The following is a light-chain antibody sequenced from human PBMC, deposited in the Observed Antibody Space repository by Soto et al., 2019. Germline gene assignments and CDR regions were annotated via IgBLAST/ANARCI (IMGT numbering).Light chain of an antibody. Sequence: QSMMTQPPSVSAAPGQKVTISCSGSSSNIGGNSVSWYQQLPGTAPKLLIYSNDQRPPGVPDRFSGSKSGTSASLAISGLQSEDEADYFCAVWDDSLNGWVFGGGTKLTVL. CDR3: AVWDDSLNGWV. V-gene: IGLV1-44*01. CDR2: SND. J-gene: IGLJ3*02. CDR1: SSNIGGNS.